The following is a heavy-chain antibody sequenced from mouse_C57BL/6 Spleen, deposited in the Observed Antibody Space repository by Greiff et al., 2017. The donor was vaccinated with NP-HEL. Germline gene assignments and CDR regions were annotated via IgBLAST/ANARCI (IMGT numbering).Heavy chain of an antibody. J-gene: IGHJ2*01. V-gene: IGHV1-4*01. CDR3: AGPHYYGSSYFDY. D-gene: IGHD1-1*01. Sequence: VQLQQSGAELARPGASVKMSCKASGYTFTSYTMHWVKQRPGQGLEWIGYINPSSGYTKYNQKFKDKATLTADKSSSTAYMQLSSLTSEDSAVYYWAGPHYYGSSYFDYWGQGTTLTVSS. CDR1: GYTFTSYT. CDR2: INPSSGYT.